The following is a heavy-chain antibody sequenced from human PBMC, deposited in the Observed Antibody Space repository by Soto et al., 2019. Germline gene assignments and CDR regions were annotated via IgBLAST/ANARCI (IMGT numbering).Heavy chain of an antibody. Sequence: QVQLVESGGGVVQPGRSLRLSCAASGFTFSSYGMHWVRQAPGKGLEWVAVISYDGSNKYYADSVKGRFTISRDNSKNTLYLHMNSLRAEDTAVYYCAKTRDGYNPSFDYCGQGTLVTVSS. D-gene: IGHD5-12*01. CDR3: AKTRDGYNPSFDY. J-gene: IGHJ4*02. CDR2: ISYDGSNK. CDR1: GFTFSSYG. V-gene: IGHV3-30*18.